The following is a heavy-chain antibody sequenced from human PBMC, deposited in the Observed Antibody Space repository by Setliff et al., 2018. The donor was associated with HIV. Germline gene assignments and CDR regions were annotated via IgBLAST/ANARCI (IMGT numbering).Heavy chain of an antibody. D-gene: IGHD6-19*01. CDR2: INHSGST. V-gene: IGHV4-34*01. CDR1: GGSFSGYY. Sequence: PSETLSLTCAVYGGSFSGYYWSWIRQPPGKGLEWTGEINHSGSTNYNPSLKGRVTVSVDTSKNQFSLKVSSVTAADTAVYYCARETEAGTFDYWGQGTLVTVSS. CDR3: ARETEAGTFDY. J-gene: IGHJ4*02.